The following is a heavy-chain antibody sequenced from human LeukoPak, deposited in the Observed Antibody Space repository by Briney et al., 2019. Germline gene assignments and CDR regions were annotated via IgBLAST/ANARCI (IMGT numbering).Heavy chain of an antibody. D-gene: IGHD3-22*01. CDR1: GFTFSFYG. Sequence: GGSLRLSCAASGFTFSFYGMHWVRQAPGKGLEWVAYIWYDGSNKYYTDSVKGRFTISRDNSKNTLYLQMNSLRAEDTAVYYCARSYYYDSSHTADYWGQGTLVTVSS. J-gene: IGHJ4*02. V-gene: IGHV3-33*08. CDR3: ARSYYYDSSHTADY. CDR2: IWYDGSNK.